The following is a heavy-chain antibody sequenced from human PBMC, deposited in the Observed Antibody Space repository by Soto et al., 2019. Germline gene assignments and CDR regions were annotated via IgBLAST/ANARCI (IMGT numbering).Heavy chain of an antibody. CDR3: AKDRCSSTSCLWGMYYFDY. D-gene: IGHD2-2*01. Sequence: GGSLRLSCAASGFTFSSYGMHWVRQAPGKGLEWVAVISYDGSNKYYADSVKGRFTISRDNPKNTLYLQMNSLRAEDTAVYYCAKDRCSSTSCLWGMYYFDYWGQGTLVTVSS. V-gene: IGHV3-30*18. CDR1: GFTFSSYG. CDR2: ISYDGSNK. J-gene: IGHJ4*02.